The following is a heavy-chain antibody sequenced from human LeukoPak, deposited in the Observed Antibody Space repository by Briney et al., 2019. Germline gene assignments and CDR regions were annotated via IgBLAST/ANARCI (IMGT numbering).Heavy chain of an antibody. J-gene: IGHJ6*03. D-gene: IGHD4-17*01. CDR1: GFTFSSYA. CDR3: AKYYGDYAYYYYMDV. Sequence: GGSLRLSCAASGFTFSSYAMSWVRQAPGKGLEWVSAISGSGGGTYYADSVKGRFTISRDNPKNTLYLQMNSLRAEDTAVYYCAKYYGDYAYYYYMDVWGKGTTVTVSS. V-gene: IGHV3-23*01. CDR2: ISGSGGGT.